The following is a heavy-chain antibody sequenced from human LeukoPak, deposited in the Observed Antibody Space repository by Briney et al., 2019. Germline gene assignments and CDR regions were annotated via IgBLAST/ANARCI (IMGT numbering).Heavy chain of an antibody. Sequence: SETLSLTCTVSGGSISSYYWSWIRQPAGKGLERIGSIYTSGSTNYNPSLKSRVTMSVDTSKNQFSLKLSSVTAADTAVYYCARAVGSGSFQTYYYYMDVWGKGTTVTISS. D-gene: IGHD3-10*01. CDR1: GGSISSYY. CDR2: IYTSGST. CDR3: ARAVGSGSFQTYYYYMDV. V-gene: IGHV4-4*07. J-gene: IGHJ6*03.